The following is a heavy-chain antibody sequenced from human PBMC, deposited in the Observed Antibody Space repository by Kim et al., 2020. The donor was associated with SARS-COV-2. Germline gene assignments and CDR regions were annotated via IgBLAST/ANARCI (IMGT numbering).Heavy chain of an antibody. Sequence: SETLSLTCTVSGGSISSYYWSWIRQPPGNGLEWIGYIYYSGSTNYNPSLKSRVTISVDTSKNQFSLKLSSVTAADTAVYYCARTAVGNWFDPWGQGTLVTVSS. CDR1: GGSISSYY. CDR2: IYYSGST. D-gene: IGHD6-19*01. CDR3: ARTAVGNWFDP. V-gene: IGHV4-59*01. J-gene: IGHJ5*02.